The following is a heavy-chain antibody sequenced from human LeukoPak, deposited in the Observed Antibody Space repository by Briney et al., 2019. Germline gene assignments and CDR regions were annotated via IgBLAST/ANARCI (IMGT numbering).Heavy chain of an antibody. D-gene: IGHD3-9*01. CDR1: GFTFSSYE. J-gene: IGHJ4*02. CDR2: INSAGSTI. Sequence: GGSLRLSCAASGFTFSSYEMNWVRQAPGKGLEWVSYINSAGSTIYYADSVKGRFTISRDNAKNSLYLQMNSLRAEDTAVYYCARGPYYDILTGYYGPPFDYWGQGTLITASS. CDR3: ARGPYYDILTGYYGPPFDY. V-gene: IGHV3-48*03.